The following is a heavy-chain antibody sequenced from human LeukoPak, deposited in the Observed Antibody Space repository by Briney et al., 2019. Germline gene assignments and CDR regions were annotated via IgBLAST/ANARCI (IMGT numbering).Heavy chain of an antibody. CDR1: GGSISSYY. Sequence: SETLSLTCTVSGGSISSYYWGWIRQPPGKGLEWIGSIYYSGSTYYNPSLKSRVTISVDTSKNQFSLKLSSVTAADTAVYYCATLAARPRSMDYWGQGTLVTVSS. CDR3: ATLAARPRSMDY. V-gene: IGHV4-39*01. CDR2: IYYSGST. J-gene: IGHJ4*02. D-gene: IGHD6-6*01.